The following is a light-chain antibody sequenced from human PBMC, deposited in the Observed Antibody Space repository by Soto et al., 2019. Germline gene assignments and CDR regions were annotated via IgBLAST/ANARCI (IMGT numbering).Light chain of an antibody. J-gene: IGKJ5*01. CDR3: QQLYTLPFT. V-gene: IGKV3-15*01. Sequence: EIVMTQSPATLSVSPGERATLSCRASQSVSSNLAWYQQKPGQAPRLLIYGASTRATGIPARFSGSGSGTEFTLTISSLQSEDFAAYHCQQLYTLPFTFGQGTRL. CDR2: GAS. CDR1: QSVSSN.